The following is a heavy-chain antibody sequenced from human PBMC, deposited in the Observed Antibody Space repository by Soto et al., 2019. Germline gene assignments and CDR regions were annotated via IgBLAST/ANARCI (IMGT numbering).Heavy chain of an antibody. CDR3: ARADSREEANWFDP. V-gene: IGHV4-59*01. D-gene: IGHD1-26*01. Sequence: PSETLSLTCTVSGGSISSYYWSWIRQPPGKGLEWIGYIYYSGSTNYNPSLKSRVTISVDTSKNQFSLKLSSVTAADTAVYYCARADSREEANWFDPWGQGTLVTVSS. J-gene: IGHJ5*02. CDR1: GGSISSYY. CDR2: IYYSGST.